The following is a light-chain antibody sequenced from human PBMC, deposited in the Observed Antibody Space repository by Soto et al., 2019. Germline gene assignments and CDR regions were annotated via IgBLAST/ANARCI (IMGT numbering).Light chain of an antibody. Sequence: QSALTQPASVSGSPGQSITISCTGASSDVGGYDCVSWYQQHPGKAPQLMIYEVNNRPSGVSDRFSGSKSGNTASLPIFGLQAEDEADYYCSTFTSSTTLVFGGGTKLTVL. CDR3: STFTSSTTLV. CDR2: EVN. CDR1: SSDVGGYDC. V-gene: IGLV2-14*01. J-gene: IGLJ3*02.